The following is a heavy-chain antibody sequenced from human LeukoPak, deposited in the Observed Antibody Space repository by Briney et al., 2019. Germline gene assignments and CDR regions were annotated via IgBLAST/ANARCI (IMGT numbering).Heavy chain of an antibody. CDR3: ARELGYCSGSSCYGGGLDY. D-gene: IGHD2-2*01. CDR1: GGSISGDY. J-gene: IGHJ4*02. V-gene: IGHV4-34*01. CDR2: LNHSGDT. Sequence: SETLSLICAVSGGSISGDYWSWIRHTPGKGLEWGGQLNHSGDTDYNPCVKSRGTISVDTSKNQLSMKRTSVTAAYSAVNYCARELGYCSGSSCYGGGLDYWGQGSLVTVSS.